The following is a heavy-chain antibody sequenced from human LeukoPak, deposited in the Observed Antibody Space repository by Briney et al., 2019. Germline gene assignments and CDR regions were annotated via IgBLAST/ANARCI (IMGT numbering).Heavy chain of an antibody. V-gene: IGHV3-48*03. CDR3: ARDNHSGLFAY. Sequence: PGGSLRLFCVGSGFTFSSYEMNWVRQAPGKGLEWVSYISSSGASGFYADSVKGRFTISRDNAKNSLYLQMNSLRAEDTAIYYCARDNHSGLFAYWGQGTLVSVSS. CDR1: GFTFSSYE. J-gene: IGHJ4*02. CDR2: ISSSGASG. D-gene: IGHD6-25*01.